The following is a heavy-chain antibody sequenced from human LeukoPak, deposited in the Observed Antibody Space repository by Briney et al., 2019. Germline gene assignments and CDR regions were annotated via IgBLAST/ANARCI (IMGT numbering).Heavy chain of an antibody. V-gene: IGHV3-23*01. CDR2: ISDSGGGS. Sequence: GGSLRLSCAASGFTFSSYAMSWVRQAPGEGLEWVSGISDSGGGSYYADSVKGRFTISRDNSKNTLYLQMNSLRAADTAVYYCAKVVTPSYYYYVMDVWGQGTTVTVSS. J-gene: IGHJ6*02. CDR3: AKVVTPSYYYYVMDV. CDR1: GFTFSSYA. D-gene: IGHD4-23*01.